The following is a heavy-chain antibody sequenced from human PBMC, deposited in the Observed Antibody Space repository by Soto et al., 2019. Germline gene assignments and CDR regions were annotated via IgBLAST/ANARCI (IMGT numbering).Heavy chain of an antibody. CDR3: AREIMRRLGKSYFDL. D-gene: IGHD3-16*01. CDR2: IIPILGIA. V-gene: IGHV1-69*08. CDR1: GGTFSSYT. Sequence: QVQLVQSGAEVMKPGSSVKVSCKASGGTFSSYTISWVRQAPGQGLEWMGRIIPILGIANYAQKFQGRVTITADKSTSTAYMELSSLRSEDTAVYYCAREIMRRLGKSYFDLWGRGTLVTVSS. J-gene: IGHJ2*01.